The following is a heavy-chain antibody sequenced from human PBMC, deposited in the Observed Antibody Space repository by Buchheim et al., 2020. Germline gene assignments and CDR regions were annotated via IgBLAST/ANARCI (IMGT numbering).Heavy chain of an antibody. D-gene: IGHD2/OR15-2a*01. J-gene: IGHJ6*02. V-gene: IGHV4-39*01. CDR3: ATIEEYYYGMDV. CDR2: IYYSGRT. CDR1: GRSIRSSSYY. Sequence: QLQLQESGPGLVKPSETLSLTCTVSGRSIRSSSYYWGWIRQPPGKGLEWIGSIYYSGRTYYNPSLMRRVPISVDMSKNQFSLKVRSVTAADTAVYYCATIEEYYYGMDVWGQGTT.